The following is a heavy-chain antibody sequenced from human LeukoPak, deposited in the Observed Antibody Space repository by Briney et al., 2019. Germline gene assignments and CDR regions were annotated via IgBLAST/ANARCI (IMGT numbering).Heavy chain of an antibody. J-gene: IGHJ4*02. V-gene: IGHV3-23*01. CDR1: GFTFSSYA. D-gene: IGHD6-13*01. CDR2: ISGSDDST. CDR3: AKAGHSSSWAWADY. Sequence: PGGSLRLSCAASGFTFSSYAMSWVRQAPGKGLEWVSVISGSDDSTYYADSVKGRFTISRDNSKNTLFLQMNSLRAEDTALYYCAKAGHSSSWAWADYRGQGTLVTVSS.